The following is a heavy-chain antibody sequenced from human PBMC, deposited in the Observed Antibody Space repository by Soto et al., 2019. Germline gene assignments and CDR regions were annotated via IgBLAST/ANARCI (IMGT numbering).Heavy chain of an antibody. CDR1: GYTFTSYA. J-gene: IGHJ6*02. Sequence: ASVKVSCKASGYTFTSYAMHWVRQAPGQRLEWMGWINAGNGNTKYSQKFQGRVTITRDTSASTAYMELSSLRSEDTAVYYCARAGIVGAISYYYGMDVWGQGTTVTVSS. CDR3: ARAGIVGAISYYYGMDV. V-gene: IGHV1-3*01. D-gene: IGHD1-26*01. CDR2: INAGNGNT.